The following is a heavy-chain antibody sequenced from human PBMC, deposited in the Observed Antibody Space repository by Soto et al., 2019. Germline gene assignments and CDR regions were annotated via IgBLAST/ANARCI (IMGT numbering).Heavy chain of an antibody. Sequence: PGGSLRLSCAASGFTFSSYWMHWVRQAPGKGLVWLSNINSDGSTTNYADSVKGRFTISRDNTKSTLYLQMNSLRADDTAVYFCHYYDYRAGGTDYWGRGTLVTVSS. D-gene: IGHD3-16*01. CDR3: HYYDYRAGGTDY. J-gene: IGHJ4*02. CDR1: GFTFSSYW. CDR2: INSDGSTT. V-gene: IGHV3-74*01.